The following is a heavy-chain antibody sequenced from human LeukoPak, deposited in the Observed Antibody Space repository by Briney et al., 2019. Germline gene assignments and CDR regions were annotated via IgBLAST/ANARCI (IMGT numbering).Heavy chain of an antibody. CDR3: ARHLPYYDILTGPLDY. CDR1: GYSFISYW. Sequence: GESLKISCRGFGYSFISYWIGWVRQMPGKGLEWMGIIYPGDSDTRYSPSFQGQVTISADKSISTAYLQWSGLKASDTAMYYCARHLPYYDILTGPLDYWGQGTLVTVSS. V-gene: IGHV5-51*01. CDR2: IYPGDSDT. D-gene: IGHD3-9*01. J-gene: IGHJ4*02.